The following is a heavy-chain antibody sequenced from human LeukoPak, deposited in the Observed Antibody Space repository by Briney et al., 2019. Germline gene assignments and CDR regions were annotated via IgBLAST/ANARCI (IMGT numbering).Heavy chain of an antibody. CDR1: GGSISGGSYY. D-gene: IGHD1-14*01. V-gene: IGHV4-61*02. Sequence: SETLSLTCTVSGGSISGGSYYWSWIRQPAGKGLEWIGRIYTSGSTNYNPSLKSRVTISVDTSKNQFSLKLSSVTAADTAVYYCANSYHPDWFDPWGQGTLVTVSS. CDR3: ANSYHPDWFDP. J-gene: IGHJ5*02. CDR2: IYTSGST.